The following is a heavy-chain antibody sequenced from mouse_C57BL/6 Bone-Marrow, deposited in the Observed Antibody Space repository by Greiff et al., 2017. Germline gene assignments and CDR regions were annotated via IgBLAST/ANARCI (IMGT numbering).Heavy chain of an antibody. CDR3: AREVTTIVATDAMDY. CDR1: GYSITSGYY. J-gene: IGHJ4*01. CDR2: ISYDGSN. D-gene: IGHD1-1*01. V-gene: IGHV3-6*01. Sequence: EVQLQESGPGLVIPSQSLSLTCSVTGYSITSGYYWNWIRQFPGNNLEWMGYISYDGSNNYNPSLKNRISITRDTSKYQFFLKLNSVTTEYTTTYYCAREVTTIVATDAMDYWGQGTSVTVSS.